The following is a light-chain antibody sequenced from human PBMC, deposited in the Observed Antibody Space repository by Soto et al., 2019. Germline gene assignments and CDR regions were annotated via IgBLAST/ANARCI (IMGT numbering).Light chain of an antibody. Sequence: EIVLTQSPGTLSLSPGERATLSCRASQSVSSSYLAWYQQKPGQAPRLLIYGASSRATGIPDRFSGSGSGTDFTLTISRLEPEDFAVYYCQQYRSSLFPFGPGTKVDIK. CDR1: QSVSSSY. CDR3: QQYRSSLFP. J-gene: IGKJ3*01. CDR2: GAS. V-gene: IGKV3-20*01.